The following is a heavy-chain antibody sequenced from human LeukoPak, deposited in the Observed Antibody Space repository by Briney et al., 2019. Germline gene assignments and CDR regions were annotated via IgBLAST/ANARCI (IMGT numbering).Heavy chain of an antibody. CDR1: GGSISSSSYY. D-gene: IGHD4-17*01. CDR3: ARTPTMTEYIQH. CDR2: IYYSGST. V-gene: IGHV4-39*07. Sequence: SETLSLTCTVSGGSISSSSYYWGWIRQPPGKGLEWIGSIYYSGSTYYNPSLKSRVTISVDTSKNQFSLKLTSVTAADTAVYYCARTPTMTEYIQHWGQGTLVTVSS. J-gene: IGHJ1*01.